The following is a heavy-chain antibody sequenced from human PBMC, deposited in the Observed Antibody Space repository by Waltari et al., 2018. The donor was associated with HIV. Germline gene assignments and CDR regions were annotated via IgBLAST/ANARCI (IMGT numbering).Heavy chain of an antibody. V-gene: IGHV3-7*04. CDR1: KFTFSNYW. D-gene: IGHD6-25*01. CDR3: ARGAVYSTGPYDSFDM. Sequence: EVQLMESGGGSVQRGGSVRLSCTASKFTFSNYWMSWVRPAPGKGLEWVADISYDGSEDYYSESLKGRFVISRDNAKNSLFLEVTNVKVDDTATYYCARGAVYSTGPYDSFDMWGQGTQVIVSS. J-gene: IGHJ3*02. CDR2: ISYDGSED.